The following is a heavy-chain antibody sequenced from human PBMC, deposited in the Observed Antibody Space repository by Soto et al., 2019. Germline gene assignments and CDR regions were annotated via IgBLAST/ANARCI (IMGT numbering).Heavy chain of an antibody. J-gene: IGHJ6*03. D-gene: IGHD3-10*01. CDR2: IKQDGSEK. CDR1: GFTFSSYW. V-gene: IGHV3-7*01. Sequence: PGGSLRLSCAASGFTFSSYWMSWVRQAPGKGLEWVANIKQDGSEKYYVDSVKGRFTISRDNARNSLYLQMNSLRAEDTAVYYCARVRRPYGSGSYGHYYYLLDVWGKGTTVTVSS. CDR3: ARVRRPYGSGSYGHYYYLLDV.